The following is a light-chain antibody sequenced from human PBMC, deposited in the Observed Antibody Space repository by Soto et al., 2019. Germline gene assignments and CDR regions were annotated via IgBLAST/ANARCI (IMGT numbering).Light chain of an antibody. V-gene: IGKV1-5*01. J-gene: IGKJ1*01. Sequence: DTQMTQAPSTLSTSVGDRVTITCRASQNINRWLAWYQQKPGKAPKLLIYDASNLESGVPSRFSGSGSATEYTLTISSLQPDDFATYYCQQYNSFSTFGQGTKVDIK. CDR3: QQYNSFST. CDR1: QNINRW. CDR2: DAS.